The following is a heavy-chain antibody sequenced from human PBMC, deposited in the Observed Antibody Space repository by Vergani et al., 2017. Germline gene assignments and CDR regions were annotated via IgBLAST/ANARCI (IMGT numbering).Heavy chain of an antibody. V-gene: IGHV1-69*06. Sequence: QVQLVQSGAEVKKPGSSVKVSCKASGGTFSSYAISWVRQAPGQGLEWMGGIIPIFGTANYAQKFQGRVTITADKSTSTAYMELSSRRSEDTAVYYCARSVRPYEFGRGYPPGDDWGQGTLVTVSS. CDR2: IIPIFGTA. CDR3: ARSVRPYEFGRGYPPGDD. J-gene: IGHJ4*02. CDR1: GGTFSSYA. D-gene: IGHD3-3*01.